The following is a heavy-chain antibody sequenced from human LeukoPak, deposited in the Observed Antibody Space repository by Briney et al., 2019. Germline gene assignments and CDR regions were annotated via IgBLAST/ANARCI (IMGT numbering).Heavy chain of an antibody. J-gene: IGHJ1*01. CDR1: GYTLTELS. Sequence: ASVKVSCKVSGYTLTELSMHWVRQAPGKGLEWMGGLDPEDGETIYAQKFQGRVTMTEDTSTDTAYMELSSLRSEDTAVYYCATKSTGSYYNGDFFQHWGQGTLVTVSS. CDR3: ATKSTGSYYNGDFFQH. V-gene: IGHV1-24*01. CDR2: LDPEDGET. D-gene: IGHD3-10*01.